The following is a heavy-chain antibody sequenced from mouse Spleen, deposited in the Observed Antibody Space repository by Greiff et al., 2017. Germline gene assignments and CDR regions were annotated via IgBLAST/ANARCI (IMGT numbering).Heavy chain of an antibody. CDR1: GFTFSSYA. CDR2: ISSGGGNT. CDR3: ARRLYDYGFAY. J-gene: IGHJ3*01. D-gene: IGHD2-4*01. Sequence: EVMLVESGGGLVKLGGSLKLSCAASGFTFSSYAMSWVRQTPEKRLEWVATISSGGGNTYYPDSVKGRFTISRDNAKNTLYLQMSSLKSEDTAMYYCARRLYDYGFAYWGQGTLVTVSA. V-gene: IGHV5-9*01.